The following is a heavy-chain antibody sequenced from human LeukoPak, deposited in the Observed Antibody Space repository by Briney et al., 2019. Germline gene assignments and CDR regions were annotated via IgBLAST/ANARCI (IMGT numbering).Heavy chain of an antibody. Sequence: GGSLRLSCAASGFTFSSYEMNWVRQAPGKGLEWVSYISSSGSTIYYADSVQGRFTISRDNAKNSLYLQMNSLRAEDTAVYYCARDHYGSGSSSSYYYYYMDVWGKGTTVTVSS. J-gene: IGHJ6*03. D-gene: IGHD3-10*01. CDR3: ARDHYGSGSSSSYYYYYMDV. V-gene: IGHV3-48*03. CDR1: GFTFSSYE. CDR2: ISSSGSTI.